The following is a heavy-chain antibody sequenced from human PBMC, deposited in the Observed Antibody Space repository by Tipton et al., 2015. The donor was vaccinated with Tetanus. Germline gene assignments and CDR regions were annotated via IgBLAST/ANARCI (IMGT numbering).Heavy chain of an antibody. D-gene: IGHD3-22*01. CDR2: ISHSGTT. Sequence: TLSLTCTVSGGSISSDAHYWSWIRQAPGKGLEWLGYISHSGTTNYNPSLMSRVTLSLDTARGQFSLKLTSVTAADAAVYFCARDRRDFASDSRGFYSPLYYFDNWGQGVRVTVSS. V-gene: IGHV4-30-4*01. CDR3: ARDRRDFASDSRGFYSPLYYFDN. CDR1: GGSISSDAHY. J-gene: IGHJ4*02.